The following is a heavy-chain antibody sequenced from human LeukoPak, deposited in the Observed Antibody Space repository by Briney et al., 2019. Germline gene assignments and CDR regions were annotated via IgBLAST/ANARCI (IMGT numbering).Heavy chain of an antibody. V-gene: IGHV3-23*01. CDR1: GFTFSSYA. Sequence: AGGSLRFSCAASGFTFSSYAMSWVRQAPGRGLEWVSAISRSDDGPNYITKYADSVTGRFTISRDNSKNTLYLQMNSLRAEDTAVYYCVRGSLASGVVVYYYYYLDVWGKGTTVTVSS. J-gene: IGHJ6*03. CDR2: ISRSDDGPNYIT. CDR3: VRGSLASGVVVYYYYYLDV. D-gene: IGHD3-3*01.